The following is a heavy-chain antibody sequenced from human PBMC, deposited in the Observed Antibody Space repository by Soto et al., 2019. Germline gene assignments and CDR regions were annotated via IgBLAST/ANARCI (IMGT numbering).Heavy chain of an antibody. V-gene: IGHV3-48*03. CDR3: ARDPAIYSGKFDYGLDV. CDR2: IGTSGKTI. J-gene: IGHJ6*02. Sequence: GSLKLSCAVSGFTFSSYEMNWVRQAPGKGLEWVSYIGTSGKTIYYADSVRGRFTISRDNAKNSLYLQMNSLRAEDTAVYFCARDPAIYSGKFDYGLDVWGRGTTVTVSS. D-gene: IGHD4-4*01. CDR1: GFTFSSYE.